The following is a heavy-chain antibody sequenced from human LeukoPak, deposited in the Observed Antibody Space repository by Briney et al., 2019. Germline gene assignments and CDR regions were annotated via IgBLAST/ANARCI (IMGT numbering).Heavy chain of an antibody. J-gene: IGHJ4*02. CDR1: GFTFSNYI. CDR3: ARDSDYGTAAAGTFDY. D-gene: IGHD6-13*01. V-gene: IGHV3-21*01. Sequence: PGGSLRPSCAASGFTFSNYIMNWVRQAPGKGLEWVSSISSSRSYIYYADSVKGRFTISRDNAKNSLYLQMNSLRAEDTAVYYCARDSDYGTAAAGTFDYWGQGTLVTVSS. CDR2: ISSSRSYI.